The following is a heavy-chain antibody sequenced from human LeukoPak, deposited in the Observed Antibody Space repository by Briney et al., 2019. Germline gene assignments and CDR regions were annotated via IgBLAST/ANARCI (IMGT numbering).Heavy chain of an antibody. D-gene: IGHD5-24*01. CDR2: MNPNSGNT. J-gene: IGHJ4*02. V-gene: IGHV1-8*01. CDR1: GYTFTSYD. CDR3: ARGKRWLQFPPDY. Sequence: ASVKVSCKASGYTFTSYDINWVRQATGQGLEWMGWMNPNSGNTGYAQKFQGSVTMTRNTFISTAYMELSSLRSEDTAVYYCARGKRWLQFPPDYWGQGTLVTVSS.